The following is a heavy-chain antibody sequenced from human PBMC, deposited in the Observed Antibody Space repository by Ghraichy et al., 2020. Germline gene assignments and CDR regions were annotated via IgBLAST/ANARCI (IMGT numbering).Heavy chain of an antibody. CDR3: AKDIGVPGYYYYYGMDV. Sequence: GESLNISCAASGFTFSSYAMSWVRQAPGKGLEWVSAISGSGGSTYYADSVKGRFTISRDNSKNTLYLQMNSLRAEDTAVYYCAKDIGVPGYYYYYGMDVWGQGTTVTVSS. CDR1: GFTFSSYA. V-gene: IGHV3-23*01. D-gene: IGHD2-2*01. CDR2: ISGSGGST. J-gene: IGHJ6*02.